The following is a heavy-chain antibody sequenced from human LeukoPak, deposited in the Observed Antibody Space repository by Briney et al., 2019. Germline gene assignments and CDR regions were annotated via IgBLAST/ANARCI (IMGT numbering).Heavy chain of an antibody. Sequence: GGSLRLSCAASGFTFSTYNMNWVRQAPGKGLEWVSSISSSSTYIYYADSVKGRFTISRDNAKNSLFLQLNSLRAEDTAVYYCARDSSGTFDYWGQGTLVTVSS. CDR2: ISSSSTYI. D-gene: IGHD3-22*01. CDR1: GFTFSTYN. CDR3: ARDSSGTFDY. J-gene: IGHJ4*02. V-gene: IGHV3-21*01.